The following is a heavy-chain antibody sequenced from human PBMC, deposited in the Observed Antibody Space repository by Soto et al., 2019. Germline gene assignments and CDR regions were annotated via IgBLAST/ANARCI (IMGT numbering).Heavy chain of an antibody. D-gene: IGHD2-15*01. CDR3: ASSRYCSGGSCYEGNYYYGMDV. CDR1: GGSISSGGYY. V-gene: IGHV4-31*03. J-gene: IGHJ6*02. CDR2: IYYSGST. Sequence: QVQLQESGPGLVKPSQTLSLTCTVSGGSISSGGYYWSWIRQHPGKGLEWIGYIYYSGSTYYNPSLKSRVTISVDTSKNQFSLKLSSVTAADTAVYYCASSRYCSGGSCYEGNYYYGMDVWGQGTTVTVSS.